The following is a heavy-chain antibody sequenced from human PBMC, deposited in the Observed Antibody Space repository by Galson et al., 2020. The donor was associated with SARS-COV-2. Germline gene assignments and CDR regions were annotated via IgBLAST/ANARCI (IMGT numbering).Heavy chain of an antibody. Sequence: SETLSLTCTVSGGSINNPVYNWGWIRPPPGKGLEWIGSIYYTGRTYYNPSLRSRVTMSVDTSKNQFSLKLSSVTAADTAVYYCSSHLSFGAPYYFDFWGQGTLVTVSS. CDR3: SSHLSFGAPYYFDF. D-gene: IGHD3-10*01. J-gene: IGHJ4*02. CDR1: GGSINNPVYN. V-gene: IGHV4-39*01. CDR2: IYYTGRT.